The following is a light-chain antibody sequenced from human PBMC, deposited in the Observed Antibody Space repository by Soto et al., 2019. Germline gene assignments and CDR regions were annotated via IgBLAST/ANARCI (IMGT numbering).Light chain of an antibody. CDR3: HQFNSYPLT. CDR2: DDS. V-gene: IGKV1-13*02. CDR1: QDISSA. Sequence: GDRVTVTCRASQDISSALAWYQQKPGKAPKLLIYDDSTLESGVPSRFSGSRSGTDFTLTISSLQPEDFATYYCHQFNSYPLTFCQGTRL. J-gene: IGKJ5*01.